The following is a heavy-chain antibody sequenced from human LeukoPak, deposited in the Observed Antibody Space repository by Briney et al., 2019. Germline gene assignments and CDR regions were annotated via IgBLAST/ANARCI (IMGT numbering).Heavy chain of an antibody. V-gene: IGHV3-23*01. CDR1: GFTFSNYW. D-gene: IGHD6-19*01. CDR3: AKFTSGWYGNY. Sequence: PGGSLRLSCAASGFTFSNYWMSWVRQAPGKGLEWVSAISGSGGSTYYADSVKGRFTISRDNSKNTLYLQMNSLRAEDTAVYYCAKFTSGWYGNYWGQGTLVTVSS. CDR2: ISGSGGST. J-gene: IGHJ4*02.